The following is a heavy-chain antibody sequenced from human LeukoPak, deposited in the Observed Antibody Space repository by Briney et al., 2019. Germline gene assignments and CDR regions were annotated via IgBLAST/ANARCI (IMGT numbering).Heavy chain of an antibody. CDR1: GFTFNNFG. V-gene: IGHV3-33*01. CDR3: ARGQIFYYDSSGQSDY. CDR2: IWYDGSNK. J-gene: IGHJ4*02. Sequence: PGGSLRLSCEASGFTFNNFGMHWVRQAPGKGLEWVAVIWYDGSNKYYADSVKGRFTISRDNSKNTLYLQMNSLRAEDTAVYYCARGQIFYYDSSGQSDYWGQGTLVTVSS. D-gene: IGHD3-22*01.